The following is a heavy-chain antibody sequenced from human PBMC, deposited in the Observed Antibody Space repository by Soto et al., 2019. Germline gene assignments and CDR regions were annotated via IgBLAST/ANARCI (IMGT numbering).Heavy chain of an antibody. CDR2: IRRKANSYTT. Sequence: EAQLVESGGGLVQPGGSLRLSCAASGLIFSDYHMDWVRQAPGKGLEWVGRIRRKANSYTTEYPASVKGRFTLSRDDSKNSLYLQMKGLKSEDTAVFYCAMLGGWSGGSSGMDVWGQGTKVTVSS. V-gene: IGHV3-72*01. CDR1: GLIFSDYH. CDR3: AMLGGWSGGSSGMDV. J-gene: IGHJ6*02. D-gene: IGHD6-19*01.